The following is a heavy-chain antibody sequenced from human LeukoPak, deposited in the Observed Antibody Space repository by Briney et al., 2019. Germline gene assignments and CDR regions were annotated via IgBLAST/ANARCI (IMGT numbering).Heavy chain of an antibody. J-gene: IGHJ5*02. CDR3: ASLPSYDYSST. CDR1: GGTFSSYA. V-gene: IGHV1-69*04. CDR2: IIPILGIA. D-gene: IGHD4-4*01. Sequence: SVKVSCKASGGTFSSYAMSWVRQAPGQGLEWMGRIIPILGIANYAQKFQGRVTITADKSTSTAYMELSSLRSEDTAVYYCASLPSYDYSSTWGQGTLVTVSS.